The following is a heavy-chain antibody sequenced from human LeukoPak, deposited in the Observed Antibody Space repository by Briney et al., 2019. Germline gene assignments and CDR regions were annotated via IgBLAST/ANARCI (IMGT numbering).Heavy chain of an antibody. CDR3: ATVSPNTVTTLQYFDY. CDR2: INHSGST. J-gene: IGHJ4*02. CDR1: GGSFSGYY. Sequence: SETLSLTCAVYGGSFSGYYWSWIRQPPRKGLEWIGEINHSGSTNYNPPLKSRVTISVDTSKNQFSLKLSSATAADTAVYYCATVSPNTVTTLQYFDYWGQGTLVTVSS. D-gene: IGHD4-17*01. V-gene: IGHV4-34*01.